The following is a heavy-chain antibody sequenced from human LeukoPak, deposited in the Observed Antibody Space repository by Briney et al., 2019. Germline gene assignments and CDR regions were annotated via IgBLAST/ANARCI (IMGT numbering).Heavy chain of an antibody. D-gene: IGHD6-13*01. Sequence: GGSLRLSCAASGFTFSSYAMHWVRQAPGKGLEWVSSISSGSSYIYYADSVMGRFTISRDNAKNSLYLQMNSLRAEDTAVYYCARGIVAAGNIDFWGQGTLVTVSS. CDR3: ARGIVAAGNIDF. CDR1: GFTFSSYA. V-gene: IGHV3-21*01. CDR2: ISSGSSYI. J-gene: IGHJ4*02.